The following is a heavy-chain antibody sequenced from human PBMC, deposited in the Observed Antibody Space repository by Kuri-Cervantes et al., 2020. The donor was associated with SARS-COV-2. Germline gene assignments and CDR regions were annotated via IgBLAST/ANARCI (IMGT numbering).Heavy chain of an antibody. CDR2: IIPIFGTA. J-gene: IGHJ4*02. Sequence: SVKVSCKASGYTFTSYGISWVRQAPGQGLEWMGGIIPIFGTANYAQKFQGRVTITTDESTSTAYMELSSLRSEDTAVYYCARVRDSSGWYFDYWGQGTLVTVSS. V-gene: IGHV1-69*05. CDR1: GYTFTSYG. CDR3: ARVRDSSGWYFDY. D-gene: IGHD6-19*01.